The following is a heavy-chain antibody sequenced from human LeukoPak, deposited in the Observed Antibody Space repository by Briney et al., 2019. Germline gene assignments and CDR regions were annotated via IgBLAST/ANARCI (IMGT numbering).Heavy chain of an antibody. V-gene: IGHV3-7*01. J-gene: IGHJ4*02. CDR2: IKQDGSEK. Sequence: GGSLRLSCAASGFIFRNYAMSWVRQAPGKGLEWVANIKQDGSEKYYVDSVKGRFTISRDNAKNSLYLQMNSLRAEDTAVYYCASDFGSGSFFAYWGQGTLVTVSS. D-gene: IGHD3-10*01. CDR1: GFIFRNYA. CDR3: ASDFGSGSFFAY.